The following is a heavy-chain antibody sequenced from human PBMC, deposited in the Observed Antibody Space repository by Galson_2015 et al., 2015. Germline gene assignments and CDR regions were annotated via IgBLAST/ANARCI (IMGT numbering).Heavy chain of an antibody. J-gene: IGHJ6*02. CDR3: ARHGYCSSTSCYTRDYYYYGMDV. CDR1: GCSFPGYW. CDR2: IYPGDSDT. Sequence: QSGAEVTKPGESLPISCTGSGCSFPGYWVGWVRQMPGRGLEWMGIIYPGDSDTRYSPSFQGQVTISADKSISTAYLQWSSLKASDTAMYYGARHGYCSSTSCYTRDYYYYGMDVWVQGTTVAVSS. D-gene: IGHD2-2*02. V-gene: IGHV5-51*01.